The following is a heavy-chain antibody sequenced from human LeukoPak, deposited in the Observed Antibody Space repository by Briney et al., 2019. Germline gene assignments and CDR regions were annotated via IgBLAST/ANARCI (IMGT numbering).Heavy chain of an antibody. CDR1: GFTFSTYP. CDR2: ISPDGNNK. Sequence: GRSLRLSCDASGFTFSTYPMHWVRQAPGKGLEWLTLISPDGNNKDFADSVKGRFTIARDNSNNTLYLQMTSLTSEDTAMYYCATGALPTGFLELIRPGNYFSNYMGDWGKGTTVIVSS. D-gene: IGHD3-3*01. V-gene: IGHV3-30*04. J-gene: IGHJ6*03. CDR3: ATGALPTGFLELIRPGNYFSNYMGD.